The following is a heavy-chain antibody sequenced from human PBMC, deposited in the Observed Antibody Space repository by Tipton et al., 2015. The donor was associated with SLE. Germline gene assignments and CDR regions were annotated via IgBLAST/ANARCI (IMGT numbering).Heavy chain of an antibody. Sequence: PGLVKPSETLSLSCTVSGGSIRSYYWSWIRQPPGKGLEWVGNIYYSGSTNYNPSLKSRVTISIDTSKNQFSLRLTSVTPSDTAMNYCTKSLPPDFWSGYSNLDYYAMDVWGQGTTVTVSS. V-gene: IGHV4-59*01. CDR1: GGSIRSYY. D-gene: IGHD3-3*01. J-gene: IGHJ6*02. CDR2: IYYSGST. CDR3: TKSLPPDFWSGYSNLDYYAMDV.